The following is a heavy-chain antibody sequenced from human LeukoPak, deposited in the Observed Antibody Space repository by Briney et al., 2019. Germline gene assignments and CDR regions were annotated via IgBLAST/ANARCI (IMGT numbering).Heavy chain of an antibody. CDR2: IYPAGHT. Sequence: PGGSLRLSCVASEFSVSYIYMTWVRQAPGKGLEWDSVIYPAGHTYYADSVRGRFTISRDNSKNTLYLQMNSLRDDDTAVYYCARGVGERYFDYWGQGALVTVSS. CDR1: EFSVSYIY. V-gene: IGHV3-66*01. CDR3: ARGVGERYFDY. J-gene: IGHJ4*02. D-gene: IGHD3-10*01.